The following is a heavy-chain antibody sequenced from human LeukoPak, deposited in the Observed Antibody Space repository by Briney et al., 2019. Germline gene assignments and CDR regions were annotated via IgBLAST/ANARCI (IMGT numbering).Heavy chain of an antibody. D-gene: IGHD2-8*01. J-gene: IGHJ4*02. CDR3: AKRHCTNGVCYYFDY. V-gene: IGHV3-23*01. Sequence: GGSLRLSCAVSGFTFSSHAMNWVRQAPGKGLEWVSGISSSGSSTHYADSVKGRLTISRDNSKNTLYLQMNSLRAEDTAVYYCAKRHCTNGVCYYFDYWGQGTLVTVSS. CDR2: ISSSGSST. CDR1: GFTFSSHA.